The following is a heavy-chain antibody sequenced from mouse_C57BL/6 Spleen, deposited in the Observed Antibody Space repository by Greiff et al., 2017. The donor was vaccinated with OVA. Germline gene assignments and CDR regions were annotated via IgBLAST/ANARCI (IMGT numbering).Heavy chain of an antibody. CDR3: AGSPHTTVVARGYFDV. J-gene: IGHJ1*03. D-gene: IGHD1-1*01. CDR2: ILPGSGST. V-gene: IGHV1-9*01. Sequence: VKLMESGAELMKPGASVKLSCKATGYTFTGYWIEWVKQRPGHGLEWIGEILPGSGSTNYNEKFKGKATFTADTSFNTAYMQHSSLTTEDSSIYYWAGSPHTTVVARGYFDVWGTGTTVTVSS. CDR1: GYTFTGYW.